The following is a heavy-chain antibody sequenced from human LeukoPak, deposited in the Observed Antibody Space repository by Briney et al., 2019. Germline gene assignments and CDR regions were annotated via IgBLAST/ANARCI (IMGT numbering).Heavy chain of an antibody. J-gene: IGHJ3*02. CDR3: ARQTSLGFDI. V-gene: IGHV4-39*01. CDR2: IYYSGGT. Sequence: SETLSLTCTVSGGSISSSAYHWAWTRQPPGKGLEWIGDIYYSGGTYYKPSLKSRITISLDTSKNQFSLRLSSVTAADTAVYYCARQTSLGFDIWGQGTMVTVSS. CDR1: GGSISSSAYH.